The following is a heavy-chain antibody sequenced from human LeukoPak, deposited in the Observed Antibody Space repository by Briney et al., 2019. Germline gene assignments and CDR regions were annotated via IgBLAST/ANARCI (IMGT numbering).Heavy chain of an antibody. CDR3: ARGNQLNRVSDY. CDR2: INHSGST. Sequence: SETLSLTCAVYGGSFSGYYWSWIRQPPGKGLEWIGEINHSGSTNYNPSLKRRVTISVDTSKNQFSLKLSSVTAADTAVYYCARGNQLNRVSDYWGQGTLVTVPS. CDR1: GGSFSGYY. D-gene: IGHD2-2*01. V-gene: IGHV4-34*01. J-gene: IGHJ4*02.